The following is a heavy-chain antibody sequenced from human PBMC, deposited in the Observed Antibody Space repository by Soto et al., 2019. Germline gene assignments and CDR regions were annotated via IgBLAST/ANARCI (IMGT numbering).Heavy chain of an antibody. CDR3: ARTTNRNDYGDYVAPYYFDY. D-gene: IGHD4-17*01. CDR1: GFSLITSGMF. J-gene: IGHJ4*02. V-gene: IGHV2-70*01. Sequence: SGPTLVNPTQTLTLTCTFSGFSLITSGMFVSWIRQPQGDALEWLALIDWDDDKYYSTSLKTRLTISKDTSKNQVVLTMTNMDPVGTATYYCARTTNRNDYGDYVAPYYFDYWGQGTLVTVSS. CDR2: IDWDDDK.